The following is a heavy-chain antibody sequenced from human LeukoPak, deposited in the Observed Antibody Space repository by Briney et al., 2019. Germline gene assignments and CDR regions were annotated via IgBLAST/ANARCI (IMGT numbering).Heavy chain of an antibody. V-gene: IGHV4-34*01. D-gene: IGHD3-22*01. Sequence: SETLSLTCAVYGGSFSGFYWSWIRQPPGKGLEWIGEINHSGSTNYNPSLKSRVTISVDTSKNQFSLKLSSVTAADTAVYYCARGCDDSSGYYQYYFDYWGQGTLVTVSS. CDR3: ARGCDDSSGYYQYYFDY. CDR2: INHSGST. J-gene: IGHJ4*02. CDR1: GGSFSGFY.